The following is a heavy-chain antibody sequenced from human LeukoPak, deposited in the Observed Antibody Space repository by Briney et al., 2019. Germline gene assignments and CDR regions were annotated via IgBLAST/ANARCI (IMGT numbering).Heavy chain of an antibody. CDR2: INTDDGNT. J-gene: IGHJ4*02. CDR3: AVSTYYYGSTYYYDSGSYYAFDY. V-gene: IGHV1-3*04. Sequence: GASVKVSCKTSGYTFTNYAMHWVCQAPGQRLEWMGWINTDDGNTKYAQKFQGRVTITKDTSASTASMELSSLRSEDTAVYYCAVSTYYYGSTYYYDSGSYYAFDYWGQGTLVTVSS. CDR1: GYTFTNYA. D-gene: IGHD3-10*01.